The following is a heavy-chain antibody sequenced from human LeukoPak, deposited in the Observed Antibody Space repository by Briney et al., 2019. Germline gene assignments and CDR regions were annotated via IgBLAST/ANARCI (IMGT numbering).Heavy chain of an antibody. CDR3: ARDRGWRSSGYYLYHFDY. Sequence: GGSLRLSCVASGFTFTDYFMSWVRQAPGKGLEWVASIKHNGGEKYYVDSVKGRYTISRDNAKNSLYLEMSSLRVEDTAVYYCARDRGWRSSGYYLYHFDYWGQGTLVTFAS. CDR1: GFTFTDYF. V-gene: IGHV3-7*01. D-gene: IGHD3-22*01. CDR2: IKHNGGEK. J-gene: IGHJ4*02.